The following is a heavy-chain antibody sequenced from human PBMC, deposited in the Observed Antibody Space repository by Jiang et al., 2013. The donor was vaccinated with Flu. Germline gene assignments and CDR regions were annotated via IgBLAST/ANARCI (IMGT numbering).Heavy chain of an antibody. J-gene: IGHJ6*02. CDR2: INPSGGST. D-gene: IGHD3-10*01. CDR3: ARAPHLTYYYGSGSSRSYYGMDV. CDR1: GYTFTSYY. V-gene: IGHV1-46*01. Sequence: GAEVKKPGASVKVSCKASGYTFTSYYMHWVRQAPGQGLEWMGIINPSGGSTSYAQKFQGRVTMTRDTSTSTVYMELSSLRSEDTAVYYCARAPHLTYYYGSGSSRSYYGMDVWGQGTTVTVSS.